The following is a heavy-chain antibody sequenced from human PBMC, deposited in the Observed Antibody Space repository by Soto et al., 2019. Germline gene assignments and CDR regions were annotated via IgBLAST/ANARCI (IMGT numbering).Heavy chain of an antibody. Sequence: QVQLVESGGGVVQPGESLRLSCVASGFTFNSYSVHWVRQAPGKGLQWLAVTSFDGIDKYYAESVKGRFTTSRDTSKNTLYLQLNSLRDEDTAIYFCATDGLVGSFRPNYCTYDYFMDVWGQGTTVTVSS. V-gene: IGHV3-30-3*01. CDR3: ATDGLVGSFRPNYCTYDYFMDV. J-gene: IGHJ6*03. CDR1: GFTFNSYS. CDR2: TSFDGIDK. D-gene: IGHD3-10*01.